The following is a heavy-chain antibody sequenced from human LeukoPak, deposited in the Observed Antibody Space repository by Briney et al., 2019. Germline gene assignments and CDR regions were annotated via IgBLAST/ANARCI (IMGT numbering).Heavy chain of an antibody. CDR1: GFTFSSYS. D-gene: IGHD3-10*01. Sequence: GGSLRLSCAASGFTFSSYSMNWVRQAPGKGLEWVSYISSSSSTIYYADSVKGRFTISRDNAKNSLYLQMNSLRAEDTAVYYCARDRDEMVRGFAFDPWGQGTLVTVSS. CDR3: ARDRDEMVRGFAFDP. CDR2: ISSSSSTI. V-gene: IGHV3-48*04. J-gene: IGHJ5*02.